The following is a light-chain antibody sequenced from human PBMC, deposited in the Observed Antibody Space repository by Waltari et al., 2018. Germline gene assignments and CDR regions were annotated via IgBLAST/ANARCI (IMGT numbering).Light chain of an antibody. Sequence: QSVLTQPPSASGTPGQRVTISCSGSNPNIGGNFVNRYQQLPGTAPQRLIYRNNQRPSGVPVRFSGSTSGPSASLAISGLQSADEADYYCATWDDSLNGQVFGGGTKLTVL. CDR3: ATWDDSLNGQV. V-gene: IGLV1-44*01. CDR1: NPNIGGNF. CDR2: RNN. J-gene: IGLJ3*02.